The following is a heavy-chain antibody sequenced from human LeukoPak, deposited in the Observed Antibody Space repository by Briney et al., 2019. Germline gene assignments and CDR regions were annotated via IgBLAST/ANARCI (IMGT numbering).Heavy chain of an antibody. CDR2: IKRKTDGGTT. Sequence: VTYSNAWVKWVDQGGGRVIKRIAGIKRKTDGGTTDYAAPVKGRFTISRDDSKNTLYLQMNSLKTEDTAVYYCYTYYYDSSGYSRAFDYWGQGTLVTVSS. J-gene: IGHJ4*02. V-gene: IGHV3-15*01. CDR1: VTYSNAW. CDR3: YTYYYDSSGYSRAFDY. D-gene: IGHD3-22*01.